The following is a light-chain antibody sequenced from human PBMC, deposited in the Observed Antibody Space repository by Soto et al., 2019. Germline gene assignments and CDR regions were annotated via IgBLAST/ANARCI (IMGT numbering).Light chain of an antibody. CDR3: QEFSAVPT. V-gene: IGKV1-27*01. J-gene: IGKJ4*01. Sequence: DIQMTQSPSSLSASVGDRVTITCRASQAIYNYLAWYQQKPGKVPTLLISAASTLQSGVPSRFSGSGSGTDFTLTISSLQPDDVATYYCQEFSAVPTFGGGTKVEI. CDR1: QAIYNY. CDR2: AAS.